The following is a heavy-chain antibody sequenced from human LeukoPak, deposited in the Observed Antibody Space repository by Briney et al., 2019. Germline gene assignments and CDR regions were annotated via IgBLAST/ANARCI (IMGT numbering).Heavy chain of an antibody. Sequence: SETLSLSCTVYNGSFSGYYWSWIRQPPGKGLEWIGEIKQSGSTNYNPSLKSRVTISVDMSKNQFSLKLSSVTAADTAVYFCARGCPVVPPNADSSYYGLDVWGRGTTVTVSS. D-gene: IGHD4-23*01. J-gene: IGHJ6*02. CDR2: IKQSGST. CDR1: NGSFSGYY. V-gene: IGHV4-34*01. CDR3: ARGCPVVPPNADSSYYGLDV.